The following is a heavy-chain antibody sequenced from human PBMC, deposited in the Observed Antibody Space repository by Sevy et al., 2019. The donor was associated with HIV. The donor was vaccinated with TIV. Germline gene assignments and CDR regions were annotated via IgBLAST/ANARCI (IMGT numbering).Heavy chain of an antibody. D-gene: IGHD3-22*01. V-gene: IGHV3-7*04. Sequence: GGSLRLSCAASGFSFSTYWMHWVRQAPGKGLERVANIKQDESEKYYVASVKGRFTISRDNAKNSVYLQMNSLRPEDTAIYYCARGNSGSFDYWGQGTLVTVSS. J-gene: IGHJ4*02. CDR1: GFSFSTYW. CDR2: IKQDESEK. CDR3: ARGNSGSFDY.